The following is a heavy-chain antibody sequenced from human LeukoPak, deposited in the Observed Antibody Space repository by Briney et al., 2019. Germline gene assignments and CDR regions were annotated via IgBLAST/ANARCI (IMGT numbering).Heavy chain of an antibody. J-gene: IGHJ4*02. Sequence: GRSLRLSCAASGFTFDDYAMHWVRQAPGKGLEWVSGISWNSGSIGYADSVKGRFTISRDNAKNSLYLQMNSLRAEDTALYYCAKGGVRGYYRALFDYWGQGTLVTVSS. D-gene: IGHD3-3*01. CDR3: AKGGVRGYYRALFDY. CDR1: GFTFDDYA. V-gene: IGHV3-9*01. CDR2: ISWNSGSI.